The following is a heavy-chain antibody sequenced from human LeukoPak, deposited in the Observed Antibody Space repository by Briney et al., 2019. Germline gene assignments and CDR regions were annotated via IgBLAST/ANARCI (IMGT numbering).Heavy chain of an antibody. V-gene: IGHV3-74*01. CDR2: INSDGKTI. CDR3: ARGQSYMDV. J-gene: IGHJ6*03. CDR1: GFIFSNFW. Sequence: GGSLRLSCEASGFIFSNFWMYWVRQVPGKGLIWASRINSDGKTINYADSVRGRFTMSRDNAKKTLYLQLNSLRVEDTALYYCARGQSYMDVWGKGTTVTVSS.